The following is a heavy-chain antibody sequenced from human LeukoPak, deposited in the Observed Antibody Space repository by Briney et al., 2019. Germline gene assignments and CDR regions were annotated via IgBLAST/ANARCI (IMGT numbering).Heavy chain of an antibody. CDR3: ARISYDSSGYYYGTSYYYYYYMDV. Sequence: PSQTLSLTCTVSGGSISSSSYYWGWIRQPPGKGLEWIGSIYYSGSTYYNPSLKSRVTISVDTSKNQFSLKLSSVTAADTAVYYCARISYDSSGYYYGTSYYYYYYMDVWGKGTTVTISS. J-gene: IGHJ6*03. D-gene: IGHD3-22*01. CDR1: GGSISSSSYY. V-gene: IGHV4-39*01. CDR2: IYYSGST.